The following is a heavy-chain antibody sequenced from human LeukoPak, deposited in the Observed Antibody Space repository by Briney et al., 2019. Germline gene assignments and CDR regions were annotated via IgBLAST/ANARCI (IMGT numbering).Heavy chain of an antibody. V-gene: IGHV3-9*03. J-gene: IGHJ6*03. CDR3: AKDIALEWTLGGYMDV. Sequence: QPGRSLRLSCAASGFTFDDYAMHWVRQAPGKGLEWVSGISWNSGTIAYADSVKGRFTISRDNAKNSLYLQMNSLRAEDMALYYCAKDIALEWTLGGYMDVWGKGTTVTVSS. CDR2: ISWNSGTI. D-gene: IGHD3-3*01. CDR1: GFTFDDYA.